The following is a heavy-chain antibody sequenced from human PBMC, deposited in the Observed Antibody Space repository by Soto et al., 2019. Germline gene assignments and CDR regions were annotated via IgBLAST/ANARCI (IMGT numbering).Heavy chain of an antibody. CDR2: IYTSGST. D-gene: IGHD3-3*01. V-gene: IGHV4-4*07. CDR1: GGSISSYY. CDR3: ARDPSCYDFWSWGCYYYGMDV. J-gene: IGHJ6*02. Sequence: SETLSLTCTASGGSISSYYWSWIRQPAGKGLEWIGRIYTSGSTNYNPSLKSLVTMSGDTSKNQFSLKLSSVTAAATAVYYCARDPSCYDFWSWGCYYYGMDVWGQGTTVTVSS.